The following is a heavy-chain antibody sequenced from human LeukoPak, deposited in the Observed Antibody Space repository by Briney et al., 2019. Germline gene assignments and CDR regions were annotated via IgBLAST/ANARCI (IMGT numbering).Heavy chain of an antibody. CDR2: ISSSSSYI. V-gene: IGHV3-21*01. Sequence: GGSLRLSCAASGFTFSSYSMNWVRQAPGKGLDWVSSISSSSSYIYYADSVKGRFTISRDNAKNSLYLQMNSLRAEDTAVYYCARGQYCSGGSCLVDYWGQGTLVTVSS. CDR3: ARGQYCSGGSCLVDY. CDR1: GFTFSSYS. D-gene: IGHD2-15*01. J-gene: IGHJ4*02.